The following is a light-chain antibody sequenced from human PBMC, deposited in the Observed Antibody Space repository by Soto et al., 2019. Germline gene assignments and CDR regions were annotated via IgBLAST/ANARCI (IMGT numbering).Light chain of an antibody. V-gene: IGKV3-11*01. J-gene: IGKJ3*01. CDR1: QRVSGY. CDR3: QQRSNWRIS. CDR2: DGS. Sequence: EIVLTQSPATLSLSPGXRATLSCRASQRVSGYLAWYQQKPGQAPRLLIYDGSHRAAGIPSRFSGSGSGTDFTLTTSGLGPEDFSVYYYQQRSNWRISLGPGTNVDI.